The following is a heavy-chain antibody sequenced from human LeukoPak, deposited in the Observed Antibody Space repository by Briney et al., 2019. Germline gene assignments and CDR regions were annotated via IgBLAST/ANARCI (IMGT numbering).Heavy chain of an antibody. Sequence: ASVKVSCKVSGYTLTELSIHWVRQAPGKGLETIYAQKFQGRVTMTEDTSTDTAYMELSSLRSEDTAVYYCATGTPAQRVVSFGFQHWGQGILVTVSS. D-gene: IGHD3-22*01. CDR3: ATGTPAQRVVSFGFQH. CDR2: T. V-gene: IGHV1-24*01. J-gene: IGHJ1*01. CDR1: GYTLTELS.